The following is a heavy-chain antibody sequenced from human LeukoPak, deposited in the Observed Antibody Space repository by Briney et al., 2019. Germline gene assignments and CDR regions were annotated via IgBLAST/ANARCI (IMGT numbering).Heavy chain of an antibody. CDR3: ARDKYCSSSSCYDNWFDP. CDR1: GGSISTYY. J-gene: IGHJ5*02. V-gene: IGHV4-59*01. Sequence: SETLSLTCTVSGGSISTYYWSWIRQAPGKGLDWIGYIFYTGSSNYNPSFKSQVTISVDTSKNQFSLKLTSVTAADTAVYYCARDKYCSSSSCYDNWFDPWGQGTLVTVSS. D-gene: IGHD2-2*01. CDR2: IFYTGSS.